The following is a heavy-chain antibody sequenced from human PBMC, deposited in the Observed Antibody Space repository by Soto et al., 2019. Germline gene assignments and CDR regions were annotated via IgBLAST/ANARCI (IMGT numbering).Heavy chain of an antibody. D-gene: IGHD6-13*01. Sequence: ASVKVSCKASGYTFTSYAMHWVRQAPGQRLEWMGWINAGNGNTKYSQKFQGRVTITRDTSASTAYMELSSLRSEDTAVYYCARAGIEAAGPYIPRARWFDPWGQGTLVTVSS. V-gene: IGHV1-3*01. CDR2: INAGNGNT. J-gene: IGHJ5*02. CDR3: ARAGIEAAGPYIPRARWFDP. CDR1: GYTFTSYA.